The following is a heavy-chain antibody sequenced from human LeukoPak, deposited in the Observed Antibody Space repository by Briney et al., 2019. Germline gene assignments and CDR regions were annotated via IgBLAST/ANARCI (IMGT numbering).Heavy chain of an antibody. D-gene: IGHD3-10*01. CDR1: GFTFSSYG. V-gene: IGHV3-30*03. J-gene: IGHJ6*02. CDR3: ARDLGYGSGSLSLNGMDV. CDR2: ISYDGSNK. Sequence: GGSLRLSCAASGFTFSSYGMHWVRQAPGKGLEWVAVISYDGSNKYYADSVKGRFTISRDNSKNTLYLQMNSLRAEDTAVYYCARDLGYGSGSLSLNGMDVWGQGTTVTVSS.